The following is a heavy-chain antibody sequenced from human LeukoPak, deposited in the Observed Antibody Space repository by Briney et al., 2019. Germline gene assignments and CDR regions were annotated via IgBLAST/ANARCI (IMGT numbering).Heavy chain of an antibody. V-gene: IGHV3-23*01. D-gene: IGHD5-18*01. CDR1: GFTFSSYA. Sequence: PGGSLRLSCAASGFTFSSYAMTWVRQAPGKGLEWVSYTTGSGGSTYYADSVKGRFTISRDNSKNTLYVQMNSLRGEDTAVYYCAKVTAYSYGFLHYWGHGILVTVSS. J-gene: IGHJ4*01. CDR3: AKVTAYSYGFLHY. CDR2: TTGSGGST.